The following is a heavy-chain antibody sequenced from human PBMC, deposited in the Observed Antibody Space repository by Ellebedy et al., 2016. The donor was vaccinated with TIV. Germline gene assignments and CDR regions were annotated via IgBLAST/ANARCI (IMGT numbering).Heavy chain of an antibody. J-gene: IGHJ4*02. Sequence: MPSETLSLTCTVSGGSISSSSYYWGWIRQPPGKGLEWIGSIYYSGITFYNPSLKSRVTISIDTSRTQFSLKLTSVTAADNAVYDCARGYGGISPFDYWGQGTLVTVSS. CDR2: IYYSGIT. CDR1: GGSISSSSYY. D-gene: IGHD4-23*01. CDR3: ARGYGGISPFDY. V-gene: IGHV4-39*07.